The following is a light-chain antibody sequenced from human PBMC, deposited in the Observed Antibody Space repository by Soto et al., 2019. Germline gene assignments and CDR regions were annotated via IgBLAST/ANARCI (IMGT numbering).Light chain of an antibody. CDR2: DVS. Sequence: QSALTQPASVSGSPGQSITISFTGTSSDVGCYNYVSWYQQHPGKAPKLMVYDVSNRPAGVSNRFSGSKSGNTASLTISGLQAEDEDDYYCSSYTSSSTLVFGGGTKLTVL. V-gene: IGLV2-14*01. CDR1: SSDVGCYNY. J-gene: IGLJ2*01. CDR3: SSYTSSSTLV.